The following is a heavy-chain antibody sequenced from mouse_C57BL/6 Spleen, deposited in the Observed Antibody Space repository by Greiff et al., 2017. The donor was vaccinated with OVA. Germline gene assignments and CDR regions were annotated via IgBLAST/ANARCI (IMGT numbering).Heavy chain of an antibody. V-gene: IGHV5-9*01. D-gene: IGHD1-1*01. CDR3: ASHARPGSSYSYWYFDV. Sequence: EVKLMESGGGLVKPGGSLKLSCAASGFTFSSYTMSWVRQTPEKRLEWVATISGGGGNTYYPDSVKGRFTISRDNAKNTLYLQMSSLRSEDTALYYCASHARPGSSYSYWYFDVWGTGTTVTVSS. J-gene: IGHJ1*03. CDR2: ISGGGGNT. CDR1: GFTFSSYT.